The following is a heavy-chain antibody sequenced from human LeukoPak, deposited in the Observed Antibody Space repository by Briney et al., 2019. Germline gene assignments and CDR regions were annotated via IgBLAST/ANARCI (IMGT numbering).Heavy chain of an antibody. V-gene: IGHV3-9*01. CDR2: ISWNSGGI. CDR1: GFTFSDYA. Sequence: GRSLRLSCAASGFTFSDYAMNWVRQAPGKGLEWVSGISWNSGGIDYADSVKGRFTISRDNAKNSLYLQMNSLRADDTALYYCAKGKKMTVAGLFDYWGQGTLVTVSS. J-gene: IGHJ4*02. CDR3: AKGKKMTVAGLFDY. D-gene: IGHD6-19*01.